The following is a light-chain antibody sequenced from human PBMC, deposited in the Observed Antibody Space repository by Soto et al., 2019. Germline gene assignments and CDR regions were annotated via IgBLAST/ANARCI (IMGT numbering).Light chain of an antibody. Sequence: EIVLTQSPGTLSLSPGERATLSCRASQSVSSSYLAWYQQHPGQAPRLLIYAASSRATGIPDRFSGSGSGTDFTLTISRLEPEDFAVYYCHQYGTSVGTFGQGTKVDIK. CDR2: AAS. CDR3: HQYGTSVGT. CDR1: QSVSSSY. V-gene: IGKV3-20*01. J-gene: IGKJ1*01.